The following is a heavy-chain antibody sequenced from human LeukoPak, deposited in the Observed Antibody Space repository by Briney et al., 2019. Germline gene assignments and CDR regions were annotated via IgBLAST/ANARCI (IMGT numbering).Heavy chain of an antibody. D-gene: IGHD2-15*01. CDR3: ARGFYGGSLFDY. Sequence: SETLSLTCIVSGASIDSGGYFWSWIRQPPGKGLEWIGEINHSGSTNYNPSLKSRVTISVDTSKNQFSLKLSSVTAADTAVYYCARGFYGGSLFDYWGQGTLVTVSS. V-gene: IGHV4-34*01. J-gene: IGHJ4*02. CDR1: GASIDSGGYF. CDR2: INHSGST.